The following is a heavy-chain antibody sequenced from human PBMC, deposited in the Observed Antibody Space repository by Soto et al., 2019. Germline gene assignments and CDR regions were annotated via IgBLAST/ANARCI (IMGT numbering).Heavy chain of an antibody. CDR2: ISSSSSTI. CDR1: GFTFSSYS. CDR3: ARGGVSGYT. D-gene: IGHD5-12*01. Sequence: GESLKISCAASGFTFSSYSMNWVRQAPGKGLEWVSYISSSSSTIYYADSVKGRFTISRDNAKNSLYLQMNSLRAEDTAVYYCARGGVSGYTWGQGTLVTVSS. V-gene: IGHV3-48*01. J-gene: IGHJ4*02.